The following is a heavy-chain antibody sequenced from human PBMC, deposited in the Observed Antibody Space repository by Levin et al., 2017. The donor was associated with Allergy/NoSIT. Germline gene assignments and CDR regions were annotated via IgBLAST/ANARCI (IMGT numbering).Heavy chain of an antibody. CDR2: ISYDGSNK. D-gene: IGHD4-23*01. CDR1: GFTFSSYA. J-gene: IGHJ5*02. V-gene: IGHV3-30-3*01. CDR3: ARDKGGTSSPAFDP. Sequence: GGSLRLSCAASGFTFSSYAMHWVRQAPGKGLEWVAVISYDGSNKYYADSVKGRFTISRDNSKNTLYLQMNSLRAEDTAVYYCARDKGGTSSPAFDPWGQGTLVTVSS.